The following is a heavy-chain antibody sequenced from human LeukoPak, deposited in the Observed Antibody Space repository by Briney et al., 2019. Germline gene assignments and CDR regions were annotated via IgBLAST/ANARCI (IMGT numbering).Heavy chain of an antibody. Sequence: PSETLSLTCLVSGGSISGSHWSWIRQPPGKGLEWIGYIHYTGSTDYNPSLRSRVTTSVDTSKNQFSLKLSSMTAADTAVYYCARGSLTTVTTFDYWGQGTLVTVSS. D-gene: IGHD4-17*01. V-gene: IGHV4-59*01. CDR3: ARGSLTTVTTFDY. J-gene: IGHJ4*02. CDR2: IHYTGST. CDR1: GGSISGSH.